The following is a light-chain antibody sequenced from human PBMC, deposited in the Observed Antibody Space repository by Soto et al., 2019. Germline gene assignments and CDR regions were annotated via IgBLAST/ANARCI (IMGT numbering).Light chain of an antibody. CDR1: SGSVSTSYY. J-gene: IGLJ3*02. CDR2: STN. V-gene: IGLV8-61*01. Sequence: TVVTQEPSFSVSPGGTVTLTCGLSSGSVSTSYYPSWYQQTPGQAPRTLIYSTNTRSSGVPDRFSGSILGNKAALTITGAQADDESDYYSVLYMGSGTWVFGGGTKLTVL. CDR3: VLYMGSGTWV.